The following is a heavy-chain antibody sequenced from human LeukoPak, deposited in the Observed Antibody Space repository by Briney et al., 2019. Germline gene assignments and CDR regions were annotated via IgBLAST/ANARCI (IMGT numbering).Heavy chain of an antibody. J-gene: IGHJ6*02. CDR2: IYPGDSDT. Sequence: GESLQISCKGSGYSFTSYWIGWGRRVPGKGLEGMGIIYPGDSDTRDSASFQGQVTISAAKSISTAYLQSSSLKASDTAMYYCARHSDIVVVPAAIKGRDYYYYGMDVWGQGTTVTVSS. CDR3: ARHSDIVVVPAAIKGRDYYYYGMDV. V-gene: IGHV5-51*01. CDR1: GYSFTSYW. D-gene: IGHD2-2*02.